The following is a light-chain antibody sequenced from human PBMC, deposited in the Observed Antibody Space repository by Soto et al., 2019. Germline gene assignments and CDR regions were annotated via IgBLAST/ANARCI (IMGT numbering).Light chain of an antibody. CDR2: GAS. Sequence: IVMTQSPATLSVSPGERATLSCRASQSVSSNLAWYQQKPGQAPRLLIYGASTGATGIPARFSGSGSGTEFTLTISSLQSEDFAVYYCQQYNNWPRTFGQGTKVDI. V-gene: IGKV3-15*01. J-gene: IGKJ1*01. CDR1: QSVSSN. CDR3: QQYNNWPRT.